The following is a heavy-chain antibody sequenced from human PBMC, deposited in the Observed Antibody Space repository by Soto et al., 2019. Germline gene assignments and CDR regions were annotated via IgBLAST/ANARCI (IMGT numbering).Heavy chain of an antibody. J-gene: IGHJ6*02. CDR3: GKGKELGVVRYGLDA. Sequence: GGSLRLSCGASVFSFKRYWMHWVRQAPGKGLVWLSRFGGDENYTDYADSVRGRFTISRDIAKNTIYLQMNSLRAEDTAVYYCGKGKELGVVRYGLDAWGQGTTVTVSS. CDR2: FGGDENYT. V-gene: IGHV3-74*01. D-gene: IGHD3-3*01. CDR1: VFSFKRYW.